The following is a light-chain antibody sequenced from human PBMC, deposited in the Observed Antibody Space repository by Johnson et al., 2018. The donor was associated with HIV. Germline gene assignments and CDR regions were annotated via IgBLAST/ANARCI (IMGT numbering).Light chain of an antibody. CDR2: ENN. CDR1: SSNIGNNY. CDR3: GTWDSSLSAGV. V-gene: IGLV1-51*02. J-gene: IGLJ1*01. Sequence: QSVLTQPPSVSAAPGQKVTISCSGSSSNIGNNYVSWYQQLPGTAPKLLIYENNKRPSGIPDRFSGSKSGPSATRGITGLQPGDEADYHCGTWDSSLSAGVFGTGTKVTVL.